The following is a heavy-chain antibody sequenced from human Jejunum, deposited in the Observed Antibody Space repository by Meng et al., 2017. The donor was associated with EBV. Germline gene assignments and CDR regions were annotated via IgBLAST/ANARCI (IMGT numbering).Heavy chain of an antibody. D-gene: IGHD6-19*01. CDR3: AKRETSGWYDL. Sequence: LLVDSGGGLTHPGGSLRLSCAASGFIVSNSYFSWVRQAPGKGLEWVSVIYSDSTTHYADSVKGRFTMSRDNSKSTLFLQMDSLRAEDTAIYYCAKRETSGWYDLWGQGTLVTVSS. CDR1: GFIVSNSY. J-gene: IGHJ5*01. V-gene: IGHV3-53*01. CDR2: IYSDSTT.